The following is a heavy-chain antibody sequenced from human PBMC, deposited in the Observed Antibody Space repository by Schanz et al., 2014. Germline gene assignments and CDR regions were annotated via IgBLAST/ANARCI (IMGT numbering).Heavy chain of an antibody. J-gene: IGHJ4*02. CDR3: ARARYTGYDCSGY. Sequence: QVQLVQSGAAVKRPGASVKVSCKASGYTFTDNFLHWVRQAPGQGLEWLGRINPNSGETNYEQKFKGRVTLTSDTSISTAFMELSGLTSDDTATYFCARARYTGYDCSGYWGQGTLLIVSS. CDR2: INPNSGET. CDR1: GYTFTDNF. V-gene: IGHV1-2*06. D-gene: IGHD5-12*01.